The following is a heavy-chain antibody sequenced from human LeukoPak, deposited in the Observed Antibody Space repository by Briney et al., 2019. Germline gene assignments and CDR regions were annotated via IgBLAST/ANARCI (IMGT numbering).Heavy chain of an antibody. CDR3: ARPDCSSSSCYTFDY. V-gene: IGHV1-2*02. J-gene: IGHJ4*02. Sequence: GASVKVSCKASGYIFTGYYMHWVRQAPGQGLEWMGWINPNSGGTNYAQKFQGRVTMTRDTSINTAYMELSRLGSDDTAVYYCARPDCSSSSCYTFDYWGQGTLVTVSS. D-gene: IGHD2-2*02. CDR1: GYIFTGYY. CDR2: INPNSGGT.